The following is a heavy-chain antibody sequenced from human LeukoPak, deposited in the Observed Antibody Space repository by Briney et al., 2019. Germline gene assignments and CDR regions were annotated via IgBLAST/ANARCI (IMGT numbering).Heavy chain of an antibody. CDR2: IWYDGSNK. J-gene: IGHJ4*02. CDR1: GFTFSSYG. D-gene: IGHD4-17*01. V-gene: IGHV3-30*02. CDR3: AKDTYRFLNDYGDFDPPYFEY. Sequence: PGGSLRLSCAASGFTFSSYGMHWVRQAPGKGLEWVAVIWYDGSNKYYADSVKGRFTISRDNSKNTLYLQMNSLRAEDTAVYYCAKDTYRFLNDYGDFDPPYFEYWGQGTLVTVSS.